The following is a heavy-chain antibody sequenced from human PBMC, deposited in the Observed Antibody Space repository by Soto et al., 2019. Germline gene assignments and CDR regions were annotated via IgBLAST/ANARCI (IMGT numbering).Heavy chain of an antibody. J-gene: IGHJ3*02. D-gene: IGHD4-17*01. CDR1: GYNFASFY. CDR3: TRAPSYGAFDI. Sequence: APGKGSCKASGYNFASFYIHWGAQAPGQGLEWMGIINPSGGSTTYAQKFQGGVTMTRDTSTSTVYMELSSLRSEDTAVYYCTRAPSYGAFDIWGQGTMVTVSS. V-gene: IGHV1-46*03. CDR2: INPSGGST.